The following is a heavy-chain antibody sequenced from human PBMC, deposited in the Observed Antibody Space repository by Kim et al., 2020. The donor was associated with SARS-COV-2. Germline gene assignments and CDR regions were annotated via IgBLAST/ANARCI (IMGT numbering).Heavy chain of an antibody. D-gene: IGHD6-13*01. CDR3: ARDSGFIAAAIDY. Sequence: SETLSLTCTVSGGSISSSSYYWGWIRQPPGKGLEWIGSIYYSGSTYYNPSLKSRITISVDTSKNQFSLKLSSVTAADTAVYYCARDSGFIAAAIDYWGQGTLVTVSS. CDR2: IYYSGST. J-gene: IGHJ4*02. V-gene: IGHV4-39*07. CDR1: GGSISSSSYY.